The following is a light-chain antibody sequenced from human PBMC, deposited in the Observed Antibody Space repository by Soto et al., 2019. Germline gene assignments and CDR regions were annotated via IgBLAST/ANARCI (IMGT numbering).Light chain of an antibody. CDR3: MQALQTPWT. CDR1: QSLLHSNGYTY. Sequence: DIVMTQSPLSLPVTPGEPASISCRSSQSLLHSNGYTYLDWYLQKPGQSPQLLIYLGSNRASGVPDRFSGSGSGTDFTLKISRVEAGDVGVYYCMQALQTPWTFGQGTKVEIK. V-gene: IGKV2-28*01. CDR2: LGS. J-gene: IGKJ1*01.